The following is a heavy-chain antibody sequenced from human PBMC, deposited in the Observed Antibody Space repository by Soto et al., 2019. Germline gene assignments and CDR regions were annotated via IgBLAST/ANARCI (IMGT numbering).Heavy chain of an antibody. CDR1: GGSFSGYY. CDR3: ARGRYSSGWYRRGDWFDP. D-gene: IGHD6-19*01. J-gene: IGHJ5*02. V-gene: IGHV4-34*01. CDR2: INHSGST. Sequence: SETLSLTCAVYGGSFSGYYWSWIRQPPGKGLEWIGEINHSGSTNYNPSLKSRVTISVDTSKNQFSLKLSSVTAADTAVYYCARGRYSSGWYRRGDWFDPWGQGTLVTVSS.